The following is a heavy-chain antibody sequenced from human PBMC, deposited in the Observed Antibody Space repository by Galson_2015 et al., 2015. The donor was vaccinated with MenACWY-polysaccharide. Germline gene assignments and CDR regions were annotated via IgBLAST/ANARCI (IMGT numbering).Heavy chain of an antibody. J-gene: IGHJ4*02. V-gene: IGHV3-7*01. CDR2: IKEDGSEK. CDR3: AGGAGTKRRFDY. CDR1: GFIISGYW. D-gene: IGHD6-19*01. Sequence: SLRLSCAASGFIISGYWMSWVRQAPGKGLEWVANIKEDGSEKYYVDSVKGRFTISRDNAKNSLYLQMNSLRADDTAVYYCAGGAGTKRRFDYWGQGTLVTVSS.